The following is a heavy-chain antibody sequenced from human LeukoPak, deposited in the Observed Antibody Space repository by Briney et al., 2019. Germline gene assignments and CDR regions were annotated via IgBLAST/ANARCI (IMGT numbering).Heavy chain of an antibody. V-gene: IGHV3-23*01. Sequence: GGSLRLSCAASGFTFSSYAMSWVRQAPGKGLEWVSGISAGGGSTYYADSVKGRFTISRDNSKNTLYLQMNSLRAGDTAVYYCARSIVHRAAVGLDYWGQGTLVTVSS. D-gene: IGHD2-21*01. CDR1: GFTFSSYA. CDR2: ISAGGGST. J-gene: IGHJ4*02. CDR3: ARSIVHRAAVGLDY.